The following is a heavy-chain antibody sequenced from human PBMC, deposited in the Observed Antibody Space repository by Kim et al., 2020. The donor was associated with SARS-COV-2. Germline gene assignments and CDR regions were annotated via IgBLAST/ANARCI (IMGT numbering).Heavy chain of an antibody. D-gene: IGHD3-22*01. V-gene: IGHV3-11*01. Sequence: GGSLRLSCAASGFTFSDYDMSWIRQAPGKGLEWVSYISSSGSTIYYADSVKGRFTISRDNAKNSLYLQMNSLRAEDTAVYYCARDSPYYYVSGDALDIWGQGTMVTVSS. CDR1: GFTFSDYD. J-gene: IGHJ3*02. CDR2: ISSSGSTI. CDR3: ARDSPYYYVSGDALDI.